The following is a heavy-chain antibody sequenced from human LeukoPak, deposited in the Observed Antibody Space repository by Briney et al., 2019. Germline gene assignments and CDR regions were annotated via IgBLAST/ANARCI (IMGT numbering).Heavy chain of an antibody. CDR1: GFTFSSYA. V-gene: IGHV3-30-3*01. CDR3: AREGSGWFLPQNWFDP. D-gene: IGHD6-19*01. CDR2: ISYDGSNK. Sequence: PGGSLRLSCAASGFTFSSYAMHWVRQAPGKGLEWVAVISYDGSNKYYADSVKGRFTISRDNSKNTLYLQMNSLRAEDTAVYYCAREGSGWFLPQNWFDPWGQGTLVTVSS. J-gene: IGHJ5*02.